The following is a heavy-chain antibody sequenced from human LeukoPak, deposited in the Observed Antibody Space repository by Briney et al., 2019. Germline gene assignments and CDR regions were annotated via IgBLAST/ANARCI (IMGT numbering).Heavy chain of an antibody. CDR3: APTGGIAARLAPD. CDR2: ISGSGSST. V-gene: IGHV3-23*01. CDR1: GFTFSSYA. D-gene: IGHD6-6*01. J-gene: IGHJ4*02. Sequence: GGSLRLSCAASGFTFSSYAMSWVRQAPGKGLEWVSAISGSGSSTYYADSVKGRFTISRDNSENTLYLQMNSLRAEDTAVYYCAPTGGIAARLAPDWGQGTLVTVSS.